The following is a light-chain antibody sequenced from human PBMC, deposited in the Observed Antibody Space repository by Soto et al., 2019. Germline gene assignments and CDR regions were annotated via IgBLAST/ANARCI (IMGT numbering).Light chain of an antibody. V-gene: IGKV1-5*03. CDR3: QQYNSYPYT. J-gene: IGKJ2*01. CDR2: KAS. Sequence: DIQMTQSPSTLSASVGDRVTITCRASQSISSWLDWYQQKPGKAPKLMIYKASSLESGVPSRFSGSGSGTEFTLTISSLQPDDFATYYCQQYNSYPYTVGQGTKLEIK. CDR1: QSISSW.